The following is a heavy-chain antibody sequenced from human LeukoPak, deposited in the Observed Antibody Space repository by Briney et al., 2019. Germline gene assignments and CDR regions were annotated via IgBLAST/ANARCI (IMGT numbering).Heavy chain of an antibody. CDR3: SRGFSSGY. CDR2: IKHDGSET. J-gene: IGHJ4*02. CDR1: GFTFTSFW. Sequence: GGSLRLSCAASGFTFTSFWMTWVRQAPGKGLEWVANIKHDGSETYYVDSVKGRFTISRDNSKNSLFLQMDSLRAEDTAVYYCSRGFSSGYWGQGTLVTVSS. V-gene: IGHV3-7*01. D-gene: IGHD3-3*01.